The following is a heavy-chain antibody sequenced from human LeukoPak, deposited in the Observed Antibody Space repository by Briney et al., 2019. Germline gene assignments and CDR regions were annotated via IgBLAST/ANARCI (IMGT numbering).Heavy chain of an antibody. CDR3: AKLYGTIFGVGNWFDP. CDR1: GDTFSSYA. D-gene: IGHD3-3*01. V-gene: IGHV1-69*06. CDR2: IIPIFGTA. J-gene: IGHJ5*02. Sequence: ASVKVSCKASGDTFSSYAISWVRQAPGQGLEWMGGIIPIFGTANYAQKFQGRVTITADKSTNTAYMELNSLRSEDTAVYSCAKLYGTIFGVGNWFDPWGQGTLVTVSS.